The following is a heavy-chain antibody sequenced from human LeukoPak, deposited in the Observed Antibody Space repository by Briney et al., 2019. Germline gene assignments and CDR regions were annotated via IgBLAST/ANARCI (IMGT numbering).Heavy chain of an antibody. Sequence: PSETLSLTCTVSGGSISRYYWSWIRQPPGKRLEWIGYIYDSGSTNYNPSLKSRVTISVDTSKNQFHLKLSSVTAADTAVYYCARVETYYDILTGYYPRNWFDPWGQGTLVTVSS. CDR2: IYDSGST. CDR3: ARVETYYDILTGYYPRNWFDP. CDR1: GGSISRYY. V-gene: IGHV4-59*01. J-gene: IGHJ5*02. D-gene: IGHD3-9*01.